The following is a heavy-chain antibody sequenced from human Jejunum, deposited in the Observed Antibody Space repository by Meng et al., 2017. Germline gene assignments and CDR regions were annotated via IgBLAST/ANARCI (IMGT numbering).Heavy chain of an antibody. CDR3: ARDLLDPNIAATGWFDP. CDR2: ISHTGRI. V-gene: IGHV4-4*02. Sequence: QVQPQESGPGLVKPSGTLSLTCAVSGGSSSNNNWWSWVRQPPGKGLEWIGEISHTGRINYNPSLKSRVTMSLDKSKNQFSLDLTSVTGADTAVYYCARDLLDPNIAATGWFDPWGQGTLVTVSS. CDR1: GGSSSNNNW. D-gene: IGHD2/OR15-2a*01. J-gene: IGHJ5*02.